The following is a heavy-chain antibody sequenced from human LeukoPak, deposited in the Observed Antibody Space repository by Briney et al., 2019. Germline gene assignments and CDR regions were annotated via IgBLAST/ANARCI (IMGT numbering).Heavy chain of an antibody. D-gene: IGHD2-2*01. V-gene: IGHV4-39*01. Sequence: SETLPLTCTVSGGSISSSSYYWGWIRQPPGKGLEWIGSIYYSGSTYYNPSLKSRVTISVDTSKNQFSLKLSSVTAADTAVYYCARVTVGVVVPAASRYMDVWGKGTTVTVSS. CDR2: IYYSGST. CDR3: ARVTVGVVVPAASRYMDV. J-gene: IGHJ6*03. CDR1: GGSISSSSYY.